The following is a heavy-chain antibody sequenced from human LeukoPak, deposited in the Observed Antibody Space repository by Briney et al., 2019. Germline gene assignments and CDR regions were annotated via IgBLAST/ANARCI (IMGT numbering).Heavy chain of an antibody. CDR2: ISSSASTI. Sequence: HAGGSLRLSCPASGSPLSIYETLWARQAPGKGREWVSYISSSASTIYYADSVRGRFTISRDNAKNSLYLQMNSLRAEDTAVYYCAREGSYYFDYWGQGTLVTVSS. J-gene: IGHJ4*02. V-gene: IGHV3-48*03. CDR1: GSPLSIYE. CDR3: AREGSYYFDY.